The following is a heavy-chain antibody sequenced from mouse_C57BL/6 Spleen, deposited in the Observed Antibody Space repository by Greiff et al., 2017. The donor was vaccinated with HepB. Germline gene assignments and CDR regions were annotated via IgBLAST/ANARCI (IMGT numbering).Heavy chain of an antibody. V-gene: IGHV1-62-2*01. CDR3: GRHEGCLDYDVSWLAY. Sequence: VQLQQSGAELVKPGASVKLSCKASGYTFTAYTIHWVKQRSGQGLAWIGWFYPGSGSIKYNEKLKDKATLSADKSSSTVYMELSRLTSEDSAVYVWGRHEGCLDYDVSWLAYWGQGSLVTVSA. CDR2: FYPGSGSI. CDR1: GYTFTAYT. D-gene: IGHD2-4*01. J-gene: IGHJ3*01.